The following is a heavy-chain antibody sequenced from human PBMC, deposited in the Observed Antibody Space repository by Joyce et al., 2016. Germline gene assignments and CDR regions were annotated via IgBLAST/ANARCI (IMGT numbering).Heavy chain of an antibody. V-gene: IGHV1-3*04. CDR3: ARVSYFSSGSQFDH. D-gene: IGHD3-10*01. Sequence: QVQLVQSGAAVMQPGASLKISCKASGYTFTDYPVHWVRQAPGERLEWMGCINTANGNTQYSQKFQGRVDITRDTSANTAYMELGSLRSGDTALYFCARVSYFSSGSQFDHWGQGTLVPVSS. CDR1: GYTFTDYP. J-gene: IGHJ4*02. CDR2: INTANGNT.